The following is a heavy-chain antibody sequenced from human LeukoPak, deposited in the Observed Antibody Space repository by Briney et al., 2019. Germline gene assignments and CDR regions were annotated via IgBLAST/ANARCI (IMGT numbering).Heavy chain of an antibody. V-gene: IGHV4-4*07. CDR1: GGSISSYY. CDR2: IYMNGNT. J-gene: IGHJ4*02. Sequence: SEALSLTCSASGGSISSYYWTWIRQPAGKGLEWIGRIYMNGNTNYNPSLKSRLTISVDTSKNQCSLKLSSVTAADTAVYYCARQSISGSSLSYFDYWGQGTLVNVSS. CDR3: ARQSISGSSLSYFDY. D-gene: IGHD3-22*01.